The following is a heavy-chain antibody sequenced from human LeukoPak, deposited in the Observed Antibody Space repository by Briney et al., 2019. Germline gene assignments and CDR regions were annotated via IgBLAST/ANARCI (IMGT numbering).Heavy chain of an antibody. V-gene: IGHV1-24*01. CDR1: GDILTELS. D-gene: IGHD2-15*01. J-gene: IGHJ4*02. CDR2: FDPAAGTT. Sequence: GASVKVSCKVSGDILTELSIHWVRQTPGKGFEWMGGFDPAAGTTVYAQTFQDRIIMTEDTSTGTTYVELGSLTSDDTAIYYCATLVGPAAKRGVWGQGALVTVSS. CDR3: ATLVGPAAKRGV.